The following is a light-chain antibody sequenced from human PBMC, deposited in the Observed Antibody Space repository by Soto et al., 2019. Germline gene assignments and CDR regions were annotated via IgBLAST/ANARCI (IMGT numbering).Light chain of an antibody. CDR2: GAS. CDR3: QQYGSSGWT. J-gene: IGKJ1*01. CDR1: QSVSSSY. V-gene: IGKV3-20*01. Sequence: EIVLTQSAGILSLSPGERATLSCRASQSVSSSYLAWYQQKPGQAPRLLIYGASSRATGIPDRFSGSGSGTDFTLTISRLEPEDFAVYYCQQYGSSGWTFGQGTKVEIK.